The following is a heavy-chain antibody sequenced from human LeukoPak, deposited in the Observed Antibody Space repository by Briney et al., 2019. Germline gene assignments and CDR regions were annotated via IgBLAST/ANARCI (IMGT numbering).Heavy chain of an antibody. CDR1: GFTFSSYS. D-gene: IGHD6-13*01. J-gene: IGHJ4*02. V-gene: IGHV3-21*01. CDR2: ISSSSSYI. Sequence: GGSLRLSCAASGFTFSSYSMNWVRQAPGKGLEWVSSISSSSSYIYYADSVKGRFTISRDNAKNSLYLQMNSLRAEDTAVYYCAREQQLNNYFDYWGQGTLVTVSA. CDR3: AREQQLNNYFDY.